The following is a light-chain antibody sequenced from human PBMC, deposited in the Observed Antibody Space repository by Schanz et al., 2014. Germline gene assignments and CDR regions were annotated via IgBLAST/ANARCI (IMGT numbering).Light chain of an antibody. CDR2: GAS. V-gene: IGKV1-17*01. J-gene: IGKJ1*01. CDR1: QGIGSN. CDR3: QQYKDYRT. Sequence: DIQMTQSPSSLSASVGDRVTITCRASQGIGSNLDWYQQKPGRAPRLLMYGASSLQSGVPSRFSGSESGTEFTLTISSLQPDDFATYYCQQYKDYRTFGQGTTVEIK.